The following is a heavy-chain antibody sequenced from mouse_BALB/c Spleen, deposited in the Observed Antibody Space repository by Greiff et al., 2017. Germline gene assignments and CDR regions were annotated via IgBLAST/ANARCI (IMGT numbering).Heavy chain of an antibody. CDR2: IWAGGST. J-gene: IGHJ3*01. V-gene: IGHV2-9*02. Sequence: VQLVESGPGLVAPSQSLSITCTASGFSLTSYGVHWVRQPPGKGLEWLGVIWAGGSTNYNSALMSIMSSSKANSKSQVFLKMNSLRTDDTAMYFCAREYYYGPWFAYWGQGTLGTVSA. D-gene: IGHD1-1*01. CDR3: AREYYYGPWFAY. CDR1: GFSLTSYG.